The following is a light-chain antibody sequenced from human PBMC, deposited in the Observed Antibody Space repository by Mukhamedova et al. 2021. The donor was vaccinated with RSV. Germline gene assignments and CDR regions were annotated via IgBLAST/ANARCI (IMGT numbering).Light chain of an antibody. J-gene: IGKJ5*01. CDR1: HNVEKF. CDR2: DAS. V-gene: IGKV3-11*01. CDR3: QHHSIWPPIT. Sequence: SATLSCRTSHNVEKFLAWYQQKPGQAPRLLIYDASKRATDVPTRFSGSGSGADLTLTISKVESEDSAVYFCQHHSIWPPITFG.